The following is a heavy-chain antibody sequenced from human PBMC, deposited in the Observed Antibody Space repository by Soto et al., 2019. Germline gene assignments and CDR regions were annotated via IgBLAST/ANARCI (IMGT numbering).Heavy chain of an antibody. J-gene: IGHJ4*02. CDR3: AKGSSIVVVVAALDY. CDR2: ISYDGSNK. V-gene: IGHV3-30*18. D-gene: IGHD2-15*01. Sequence: GGSLRLSCAASGFTFSRYGMHWVRQAPVKGLEWVAVISYDGSNKYYADSVKGRFTISRDKSKNTMYLQMNSLRAEDTAVYYCAKGSSIVVVVAALDYWGQGTLVTVSS. CDR1: GFTFSRYG.